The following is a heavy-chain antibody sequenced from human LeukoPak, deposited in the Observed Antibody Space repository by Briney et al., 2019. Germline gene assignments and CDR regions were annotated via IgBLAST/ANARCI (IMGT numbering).Heavy chain of an antibody. CDR3: ARVVGLNEWEPHY. J-gene: IGHJ4*02. V-gene: IGHV1-18*01. D-gene: IGHD1-26*01. Sequence: AAVKVSCKASGYTFSIYAISWVRQALGQGLEWMGWISAYNGNTDYAQKFQGRVTMTTDTSTSTAYMELRSLRSDDTAMYYCARVVGLNEWEPHYWGQGTLVTVSS. CDR1: GYTFSIYA. CDR2: ISAYNGNT.